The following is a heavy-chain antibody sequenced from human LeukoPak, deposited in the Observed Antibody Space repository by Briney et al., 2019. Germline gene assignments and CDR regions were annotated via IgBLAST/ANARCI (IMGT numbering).Heavy chain of an antibody. D-gene: IGHD3-10*01. CDR1: GFTFDDYA. Sequence: GGSLRLSCAASGFTFDDYAMHWVRQAPGKGLEWVSGISWNSGTIYYVDSVKGRFTISRDNAKSSLYLQMNSLRAEDTAVYYCARERGDPMGRGVIIKHKYYYYMDVWGKGTTVTVSS. J-gene: IGHJ6*03. V-gene: IGHV3-9*01. CDR3: ARERGDPMGRGVIIKHKYYYYMDV. CDR2: ISWNSGTI.